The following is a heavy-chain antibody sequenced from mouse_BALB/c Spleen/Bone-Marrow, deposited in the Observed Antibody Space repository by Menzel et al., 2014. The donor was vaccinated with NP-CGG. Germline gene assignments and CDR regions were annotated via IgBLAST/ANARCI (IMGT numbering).Heavy chain of an antibody. CDR2: SRNKANDYTT. D-gene: IGHD1-1*01. Sequence: EVQGVESGGGLVQPGGSLRLSCATSGFTFSDFYMEWVRQPPGKRLEWIAASRNKANDYTTEYSASVKGRFIISRDTSQSILYLQMNALRAEDTAIYYCARDYNGSSYWYFDVWGAGTTVTVSS. CDR1: GFTFSDFY. J-gene: IGHJ1*01. V-gene: IGHV7-1*02. CDR3: ARDYNGSSYWYFDV.